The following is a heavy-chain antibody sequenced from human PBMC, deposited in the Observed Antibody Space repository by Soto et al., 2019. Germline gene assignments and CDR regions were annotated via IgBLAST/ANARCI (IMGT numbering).Heavy chain of an antibody. CDR2: IYYNGNT. D-gene: IGHD4-17*01. J-gene: IGHJ6*02. V-gene: IGHV4-30-4*01. Sequence: QVQLHESGPGLVKPSQTLSLTCTVSGGSISDDDYYWNWIRQSPGKGLEWIGHIYYNGNTYYNPSLKSRLTMSLETSPNQFSLHLTSVIAADSALYFCARATTVTSSFFFYALDVWGQGTTVTVSS. CDR3: ARATTVTSSFFFYALDV. CDR1: GGSISDDDYY.